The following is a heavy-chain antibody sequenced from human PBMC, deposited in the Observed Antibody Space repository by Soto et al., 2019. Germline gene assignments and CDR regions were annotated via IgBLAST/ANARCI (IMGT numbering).Heavy chain of an antibody. J-gene: IGHJ6*02. Sequence: QVQLVEAGGGVVQPGRSLRLSCASSGFTLRSYSLHWVRQPPGKGLEWVALTSKDEGREYYEDSVRVRFTISSDHSKSPLYLEVNSHRTEDTAIYFCARDVGFGYLAPRTSYYSVMDGWGRGTTVTVSS. CDR3: ARDVGFGYLAPRTSYYSVMDG. V-gene: IGHV3-30*04. CDR2: TSKDEGRE. D-gene: IGHD3-10*01. CDR1: GFTLRSYS.